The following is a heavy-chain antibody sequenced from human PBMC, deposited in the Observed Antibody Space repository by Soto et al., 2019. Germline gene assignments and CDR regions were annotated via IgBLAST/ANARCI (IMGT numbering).Heavy chain of an antibody. Sequence: QVQLVQSGAEEKKPGASVKVSSKASGYTFTSYAMHWVRQAPGQRLEWMGWINAGNGNTKDSQKSQGKVTITRDTAASTAYMELSSLRSEDTAVYYCASGYTFPFDPWGQGTLVTVSS. V-gene: IGHV1-3*05. J-gene: IGHJ5*02. CDR2: INAGNGNT. CDR1: GYTFTSYA. D-gene: IGHD6-25*01. CDR3: ASGYTFPFDP.